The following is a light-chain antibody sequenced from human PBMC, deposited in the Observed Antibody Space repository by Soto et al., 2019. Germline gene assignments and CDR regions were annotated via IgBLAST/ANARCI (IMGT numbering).Light chain of an antibody. V-gene: IGLV1-40*01. CDR1: SSNIGAGFD. CDR2: GNT. J-gene: IGLJ2*01. CDR3: QSYDSSLSGVE. Sequence: QSVLTQPPSVSGAPGLRVTISCTGSSSNIGAGFDVHWYQQLPGTAPKLLIYGNTNRPSGVPDRFSGSKSGTSASLAITGLQAEDEADYYCQSYDSSLSGVEFGGGTKVTVL.